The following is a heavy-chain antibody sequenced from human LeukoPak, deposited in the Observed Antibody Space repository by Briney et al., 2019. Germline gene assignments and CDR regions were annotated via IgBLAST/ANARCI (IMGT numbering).Heavy chain of an antibody. CDR2: INSDGSSA. J-gene: IGHJ4*02. V-gene: IGHV3-74*01. Sequence: PGGSLRLSCAASGFTFSSYWMHWVRQVPGKGLVWVSRINSDGSSASYADSVKGRFTISRDNAKNSLYLQMNSLRAEDTAVYYCARELAYCGGDCHWGQGTLVTVSS. CDR1: GFTFSSYW. CDR3: ARELAYCGGDCH. D-gene: IGHD2-21*02.